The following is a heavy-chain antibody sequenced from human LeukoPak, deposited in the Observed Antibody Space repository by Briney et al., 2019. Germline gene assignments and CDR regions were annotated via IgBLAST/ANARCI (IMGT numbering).Heavy chain of an antibody. CDR1: KFTFSSYG. CDR2: ISSSGSTI. CDR3: ARPKLGYCSSVTCSAPNYYFDY. V-gene: IGHV3-48*01. D-gene: IGHD2-2*01. J-gene: IGHJ4*02. Sequence: PGGSLRLSCAASKFTFSSYGMNWVRQAPGKGLEWVSYISSSGSTIYYADSVKGRFTISRDNTKRSLYLQMDSLRAEDTAVYYCARPKLGYCSSVTCSAPNYYFDYSGQGTLVTVSS.